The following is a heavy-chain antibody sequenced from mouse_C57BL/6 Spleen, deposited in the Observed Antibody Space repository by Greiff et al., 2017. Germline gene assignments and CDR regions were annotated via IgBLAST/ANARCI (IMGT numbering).Heavy chain of an antibody. D-gene: IGHD2-1*01. Sequence: QVQLKESGPGLVQPSQSLSITCTVSGFSLTSYGVHWVRQSPGKGLEWLGVIWSGGSTDYNAAFISRLSISKDNSKSQVFFKMTRLQADDTAIYYCARSYGNLYYFDYWGQGTTLTVAS. CDR3: ARSYGNLYYFDY. V-gene: IGHV2-2*01. CDR1: GFSLTSYG. J-gene: IGHJ2*01. CDR2: IWSGGST.